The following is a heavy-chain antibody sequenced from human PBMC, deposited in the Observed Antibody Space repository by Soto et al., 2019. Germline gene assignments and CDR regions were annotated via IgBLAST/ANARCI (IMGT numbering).Heavy chain of an antibody. CDR2: ISYDGNNI. CDR1: GFTFSTYG. CDR3: ANTLGGHWRGQHRTSPLHY. V-gene: IGHV3-30*18. J-gene: IGHJ4*02. D-gene: IGHD3-3*01. Sequence: QVQLVESGGGVVQPGRSLRLSCVASGFTFSTYGIHWVRQAPGNGLEWVAVISYDGNNIDYADSVKGRFTISRDDSKSTLFLQMNSLRGEDTAVDYCANTLGGHWRGQHRTSPLHYWGQGTLVTVSS.